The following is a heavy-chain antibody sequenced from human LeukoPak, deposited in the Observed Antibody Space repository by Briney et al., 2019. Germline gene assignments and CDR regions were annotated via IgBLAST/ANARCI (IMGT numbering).Heavy chain of an antibody. D-gene: IGHD3-10*01. CDR3: ARTAGDLPPYYCYYYYMDV. V-gene: IGHV1-2*02. CDR2: INPNSGGT. J-gene: IGHJ6*03. Sequence: GASVNVSYTPSGYTFTPYYMHWVRQAPGQGLEWRGWINPNSGGTNYAQKFQGRVTMTRDTSISTAYMELSRLRSDDTAVYYCARTAGDLPPYYCYYYYMDVWGKGTTVTVSS. CDR1: GYTFTPYY.